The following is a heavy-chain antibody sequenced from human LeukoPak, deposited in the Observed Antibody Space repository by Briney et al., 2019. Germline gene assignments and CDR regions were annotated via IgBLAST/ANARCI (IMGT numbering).Heavy chain of an antibody. CDR3: ARPRRGY. V-gene: IGHV4-39*07. CDR2: IYESGNT. Sequence: SETLSLTCTVSGGSISSSSYYWGWIRQPPGKGLEWIGQIYESGNTNYNPTLKSRVFISRDKSRNQFSLKVSSVTAADTAVYYCARPRRGYWGQGTLVTVSS. CDR1: GGSISSSSYY. J-gene: IGHJ4*02.